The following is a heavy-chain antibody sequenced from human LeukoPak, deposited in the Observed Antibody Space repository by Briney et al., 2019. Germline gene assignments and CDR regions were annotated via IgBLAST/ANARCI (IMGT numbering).Heavy chain of an antibody. J-gene: IGHJ3*01. V-gene: IGHV3-23*01. Sequence: GGSLRLSCTTSGFTFATYSMSWVPQAPGQGLEWVASIFGSASKIYHAHSGKGRFTVSRDNSKNALYLQMNGLRVEDTALYYCVKDRVPDSGWSFDVWGRGTMVTVSA. D-gene: IGHD6-19*01. CDR2: IFGSASKI. CDR3: VKDRVPDSGWSFDV. CDR1: GFTFATYS.